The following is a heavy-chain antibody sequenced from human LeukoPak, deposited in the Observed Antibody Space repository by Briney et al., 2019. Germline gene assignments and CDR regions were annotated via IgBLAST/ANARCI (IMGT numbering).Heavy chain of an antibody. D-gene: IGHD3-22*01. Sequence: SDTLSLTCTVSAGSVNSSPYYWGWVRQPPGKGLGWIGSIHYSGNTYYNPSLKSRVTISVDTSRNQFSLKLSSVSAADRGIYYCAKHEGSYFDKSGYTFEYWGQGTLVTVSS. CDR3: AKHEGSYFDKSGYTFEY. V-gene: IGHV4-39*01. CDR1: AGSVNSSPYY. CDR2: IHYSGNT. J-gene: IGHJ4*02.